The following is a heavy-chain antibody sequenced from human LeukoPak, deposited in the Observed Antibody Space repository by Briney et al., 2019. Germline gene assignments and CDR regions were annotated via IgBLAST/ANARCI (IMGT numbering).Heavy chain of an antibody. J-gene: IGHJ3*02. Sequence: SETLSLTCTVSGGSISSGGYYWSWTRQHPGKGLEWIGYIYYSGSTYYNPSLKSRVTISVDTSKNQFSLKLSSVTAADTAVYYCARRATVVTPRNAFDIWGQGTMVTVSS. CDR2: IYYSGST. CDR3: ARRATVVTPRNAFDI. D-gene: IGHD4-23*01. CDR1: GGSISSGGYY. V-gene: IGHV4-31*03.